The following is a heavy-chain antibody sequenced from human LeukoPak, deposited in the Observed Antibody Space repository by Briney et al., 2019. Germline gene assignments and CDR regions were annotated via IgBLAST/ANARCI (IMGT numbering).Heavy chain of an antibody. V-gene: IGHV3-23*01. CDR1: GFTFSSYA. J-gene: IGHJ4*02. D-gene: IGHD6-13*01. Sequence: GGPLRLSCAASGFTFSSYAMSWVRQAPGKGLEWVSAISGSGGSTYYADSVKGRFTISRDNSKNTLYLQMNSLRAEDTAVYYCAKNQLVTVYFDYWGQGTLVTVSS. CDR3: AKNQLVTVYFDY. CDR2: ISGSGGST.